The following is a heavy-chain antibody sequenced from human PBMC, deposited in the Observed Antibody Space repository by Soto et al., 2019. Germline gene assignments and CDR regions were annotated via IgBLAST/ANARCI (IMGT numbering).Heavy chain of an antibody. CDR1: GFTFSNYW. D-gene: IGHD2-15*01. CDR3: ATFWRSYSVDY. V-gene: IGHV3-74*01. CDR2: IDNDGSST. Sequence: GGSLRLSCAASGFTFSNYWMHWVRQAPGKGLVWVSRIDNDGSSTSYVDSVKGRFTISRDNAKNTMYLQMNSLRAEDMAVYSCATFWRSYSVDYWGQGTLVTVSS. J-gene: IGHJ4*02.